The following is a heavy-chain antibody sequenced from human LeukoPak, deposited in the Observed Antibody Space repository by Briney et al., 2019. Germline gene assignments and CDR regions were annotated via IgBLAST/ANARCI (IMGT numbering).Heavy chain of an antibody. V-gene: IGHV3-30*02. Sequence: GGSLRLSCAASGFTFSGYGMRWVRQAPGKGLEWVAFIRYDGSNKYYADSVKGRFTISRDNSKNTLYLQMNSLRAEDTAVYYCGVVVVPAAEFDPWGQGTLVTVSS. D-gene: IGHD2-2*01. CDR2: IRYDGSNK. CDR1: GFTFSGYG. CDR3: GVVVVPAAEFDP. J-gene: IGHJ5*02.